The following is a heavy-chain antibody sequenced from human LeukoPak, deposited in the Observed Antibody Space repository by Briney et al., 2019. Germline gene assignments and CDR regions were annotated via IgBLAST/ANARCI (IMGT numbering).Heavy chain of an antibody. Sequence: ASVKVSCKASGYTFTNNYLHWVRQAPGQGLEWMGVIYPRDGSTSYAQNFQGRVTVTRDTSTTTVHMELRGLRSEDMAVYYCARDQEGFDYWGQGTVVTVSS. CDR1: GYTFTNNY. V-gene: IGHV1-46*01. CDR2: IYPRDGST. J-gene: IGHJ4*02. CDR3: ARDQEGFDY.